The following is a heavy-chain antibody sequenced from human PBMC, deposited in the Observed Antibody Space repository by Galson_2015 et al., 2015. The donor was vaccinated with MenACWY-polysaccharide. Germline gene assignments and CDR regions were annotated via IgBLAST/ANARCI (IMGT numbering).Heavy chain of an antibody. V-gene: IGHV3-23*01. Sequence: SLRLSCAASGFTFSAYTMSWIRQAPGKGLEWVTVISIDGRNTYYADPVKGRFTISRDNSKNTLFLQMNGLTAEDTAVYYCVKAHETSGWNRGPGYWGQGTLSPSPQ. CDR1: GFTFSAYT. CDR3: VKAHETSGWNRGPGY. D-gene: IGHD6-19*01. J-gene: IGHJ4*02. CDR2: ISIDGRNT.